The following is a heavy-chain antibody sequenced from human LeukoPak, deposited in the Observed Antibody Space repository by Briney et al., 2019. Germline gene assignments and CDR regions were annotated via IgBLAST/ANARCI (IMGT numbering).Heavy chain of an antibody. CDR3: ARTASEYSSSWPFDN. J-gene: IGHJ4*02. CDR1: GFTFDDYA. CDR2: ISLSGTI. Sequence: GRSLRLSCAASGFTFDDYAMHWVRQAPGKGLEWVSYISLSGTIYYADSVKGRFTFSRDNAKNSLYLQMNSLRAEDTAVYCCARTASEYSSSWPFDNWGQGTLVTVSS. D-gene: IGHD6-13*01. V-gene: IGHV3-69-1*01.